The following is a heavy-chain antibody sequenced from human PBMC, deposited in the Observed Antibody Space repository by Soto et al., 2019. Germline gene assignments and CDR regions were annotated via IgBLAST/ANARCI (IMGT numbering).Heavy chain of an antibody. D-gene: IGHD3-9*01. CDR3: ARGRRYFDWLNSYYYMDV. J-gene: IGHJ6*03. CDR1: GFTFSSYS. V-gene: IGHV3-21*01. Sequence: GGSLRLSCAASGFTFSSYSMNWVRQAPGKGLEWVSSISSSSSYIYYADSVKGRFTISRDNAKNSLYLQMNSLRAEDTAVYYCARGRRYFDWLNSYYYMDVWGKGTTVTVSS. CDR2: ISSSSSYI.